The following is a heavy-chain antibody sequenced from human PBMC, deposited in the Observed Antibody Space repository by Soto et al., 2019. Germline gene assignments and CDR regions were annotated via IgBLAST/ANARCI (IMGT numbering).Heavy chain of an antibody. Sequence: ASVKVSCKVAGYTLTELSMHWVRQAPGKGLEWMGGFDPEDGETIYAQKFQGRVTMTEDTSTDTAYTELSSLRSEDTAVSYCATDPGRGYSYGPITYDYSWG. CDR3: ATDPGRGYSYGPITYDYS. CDR1: GYTLTELS. D-gene: IGHD5-18*01. J-gene: IGHJ5*01. CDR2: FDPEDGET. V-gene: IGHV1-24*01.